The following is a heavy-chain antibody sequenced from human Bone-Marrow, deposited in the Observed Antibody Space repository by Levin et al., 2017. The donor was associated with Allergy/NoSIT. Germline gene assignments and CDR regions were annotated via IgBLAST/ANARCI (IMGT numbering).Heavy chain of an antibody. CDR3: ARELRTVTRFDY. CDR1: GFTFSSYG. CDR2: IWYDGSNK. Sequence: PGGSLRLSCAASGFTFSSYGMHWVRQAPGKGLEWVAVIWYDGSNKYYADSVKGRFTISRDNSKNTLYLQMNSLRAEDTAVYYCARELRTVTRFDYWGQGTLVTVSS. D-gene: IGHD4-17*01. J-gene: IGHJ4*02. V-gene: IGHV3-33*01.